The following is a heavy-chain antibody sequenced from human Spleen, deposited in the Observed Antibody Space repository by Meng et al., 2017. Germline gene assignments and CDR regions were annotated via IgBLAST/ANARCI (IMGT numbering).Heavy chain of an antibody. Sequence: GESLKISCAASGFTFSDYYMSWIRQAPGKGLEWVSVIYSGGSTYYADSMKGRFTISRDNAKNSLYLQMNSLRAEDTAVYYCARGTVPRMDYWGQGTLVTVSS. CDR1: GFTFSDYY. CDR2: IYSGGST. V-gene: IGHV3-53*01. J-gene: IGHJ4*02. CDR3: ARGTVPRMDY. D-gene: IGHD4-17*01.